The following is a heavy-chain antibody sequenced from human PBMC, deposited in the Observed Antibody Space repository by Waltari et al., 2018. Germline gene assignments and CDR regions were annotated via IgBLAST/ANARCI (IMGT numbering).Heavy chain of an antibody. Sequence: QVQLQESGPGLVKPSETLSLTCAVSGYSISSGSYWGWIRQPPGKGLEWIGSIYHSGSTYYNPSLKSRVTISVDTSKNQFSLKLSSVTAADTAVYYCARGDYGDYGGTDYWGQGTLVTVSS. CDR3: ARGDYGDYGGTDY. CDR2: IYHSGST. J-gene: IGHJ4*02. V-gene: IGHV4-38-2*01. CDR1: GYSISSGSY. D-gene: IGHD4-17*01.